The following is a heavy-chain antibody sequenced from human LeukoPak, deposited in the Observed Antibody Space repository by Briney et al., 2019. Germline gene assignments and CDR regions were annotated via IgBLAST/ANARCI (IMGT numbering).Heavy chain of an antibody. CDR2: ANRDGSET. V-gene: IGHV3-7*03. J-gene: IGHJ6*02. D-gene: IGHD3-10*01. CDR1: GFALSSHW. Sequence: GGSLRLSCAASGFALSSHWMTWVRQVPGRGPEWVANANRDGSETYYLDSVKGRFTISKDNAKNSLYLQMNSLRAEDTALYHCARNKGMDVWGQGTTVIVSS. CDR3: ARNKGMDV.